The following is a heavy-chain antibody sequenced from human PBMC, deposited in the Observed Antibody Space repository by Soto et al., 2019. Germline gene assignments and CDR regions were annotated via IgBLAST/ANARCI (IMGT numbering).Heavy chain of an antibody. Sequence: ASVKVSCKASGYTFTSFYMHWVRQAPGQGLEWMEIINPSGTGTSYTQKFQGRVTMTRDTSTSTVYMDLSSLRSEDTAVYYCARYYYDSSGYPSHFDYWGQGTLVTVSS. D-gene: IGHD3-22*01. CDR1: GYTFTSFY. J-gene: IGHJ4*02. CDR2: INPSGTGT. CDR3: ARYYYDSSGYPSHFDY. V-gene: IGHV1-46*01.